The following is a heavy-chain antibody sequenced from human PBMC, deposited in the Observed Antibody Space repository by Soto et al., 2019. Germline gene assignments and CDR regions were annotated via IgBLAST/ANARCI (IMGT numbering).Heavy chain of an antibody. CDR3: ARDCSGGSCYPGMDV. J-gene: IGHJ6*02. CDR1: GFNFNSYT. V-gene: IGHV3-21*01. D-gene: IGHD2-15*01. Sequence: GGSLRLSCAASGFNFNSYTINWVRRAPGKRLEWLSSISSSGYIFSTDSVRGRFTISRDNAKNSVYLQINSLRAEDTAVYFCARDCSGGSCYPGMDVWGQGTTVTVYS. CDR2: ISSSGYI.